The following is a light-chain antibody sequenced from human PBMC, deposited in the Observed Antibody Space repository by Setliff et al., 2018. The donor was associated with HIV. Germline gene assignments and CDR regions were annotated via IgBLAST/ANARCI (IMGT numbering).Light chain of an antibody. CDR3: CSYAGSYTFV. CDR1: SSDVGGYNY. V-gene: IGLV2-11*01. CDR2: DVS. J-gene: IGLJ1*01. Sequence: QSALTQPRSVSGSPGQSVTISCTGTSSDVGGYNYVSWYQQHPGKAPKLMIYDVSKRPSGVPDRFSGSKSGNTASLTISGLQAEDEADYYCCSYAGSYTFVFGSETKGTGL.